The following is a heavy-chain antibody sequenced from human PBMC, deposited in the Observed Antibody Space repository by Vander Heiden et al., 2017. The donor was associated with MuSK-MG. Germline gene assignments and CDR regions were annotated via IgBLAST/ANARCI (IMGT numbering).Heavy chain of an antibody. V-gene: IGHV3-73*01. Sequence: EVQLVESGGGLVQPGDSLKPPCVAHGLSFSGLGMHWLRSASGKGLEWIGRIRTKANGYATAYAASVKGRFTISRDDSKNTAYLQMNSLKTEDTAVYYCTRQTSGYEHDYWGQGTLVTVSS. CDR2: IRTKANGYAT. CDR1: GLSFSGLG. CDR3: TRQTSGYEHDY. J-gene: IGHJ4*02. D-gene: IGHD5-12*01.